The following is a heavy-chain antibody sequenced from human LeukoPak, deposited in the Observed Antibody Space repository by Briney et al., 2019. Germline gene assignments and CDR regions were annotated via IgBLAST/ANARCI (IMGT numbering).Heavy chain of an antibody. V-gene: IGHV4-4*07. J-gene: IGHJ4*02. CDR3: ARDQYYYDSSGYYSLDY. CDR2: IYTSGST. Sequence: SETLSLTCTVSGGSISSYYWSWIRQPAGKGLEWIGRIYTSGSTNYNPSLKSRVTMSVDTSKNQFSLKLSSVAAADTAVYYCARDQYYYDSSGYYSLDYWGQGTLVTVSS. CDR1: GGSISSYY. D-gene: IGHD3-22*01.